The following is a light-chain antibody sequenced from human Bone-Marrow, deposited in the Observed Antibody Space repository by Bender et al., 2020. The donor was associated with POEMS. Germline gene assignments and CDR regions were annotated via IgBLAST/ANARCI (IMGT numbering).Light chain of an antibody. CDR2: DVT. Sequence: QSALTQPASVSGSPGQSITISCTGTSSDVGGHNYVSWYQQHPGKAPKLMIYDVTKRPSGVPDRFSGSKSGNTASLTISGIQAGDEADYFCCSYAGTYTWVFGGGTKLTVL. J-gene: IGLJ3*02. CDR1: SSDVGGHNY. CDR3: CSYAGTYTWV. V-gene: IGLV2-11*01.